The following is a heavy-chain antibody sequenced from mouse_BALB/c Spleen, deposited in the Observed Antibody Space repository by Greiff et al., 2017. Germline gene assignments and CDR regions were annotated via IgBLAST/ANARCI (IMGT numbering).Heavy chain of an antibody. CDR2: IWGGGST. J-gene: IGHJ3*01. CDR3: ATTARATAWFAY. Sequence: VQVVESGPGLVAPSQSLSITCTVSGFSLSRYSVHWVRQPPGKGLEWLGMIWGGGSTDYNSALKSRLSISKDNSKSQVFLKMNSLQTDDTAMYYCATTARATAWFAYWGQGTLVTVSA. V-gene: IGHV2-6-4*01. CDR1: GFSLSRYS. D-gene: IGHD3-2*01.